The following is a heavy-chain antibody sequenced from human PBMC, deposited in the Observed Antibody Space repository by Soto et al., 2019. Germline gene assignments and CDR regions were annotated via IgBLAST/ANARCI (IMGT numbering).Heavy chain of an antibody. CDR2: INSDGSST. Sequence: PVGSLRLSCAASGFTFSSYWMHWVRQAPGKGLVWVSRINSDGSSTSYADSVKGRFTISRDNAKNTLYLQMNSLRAEDTAVYYCARDPTPKKAYYYYGMDVWGQGTTVTVSS. J-gene: IGHJ6*02. CDR1: GFTFSSYW. V-gene: IGHV3-74*01. CDR3: ARDPTPKKAYYYYGMDV.